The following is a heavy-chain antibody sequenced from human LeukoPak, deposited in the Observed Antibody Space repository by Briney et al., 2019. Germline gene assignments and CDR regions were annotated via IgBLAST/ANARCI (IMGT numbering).Heavy chain of an antibody. J-gene: IGHJ2*01. CDR2: ISSSGSTI. CDR1: GFTFSDYY. CDR3: ARVSGWYSWHLDV. V-gene: IGHV3-11*04. D-gene: IGHD6-19*01. Sequence: GSLRLSCAASGFTFSDYYMRWIRQAPGKGLEWVSYISSSGSTIYYADSVKGRFTISRDNAKNSLYLQMNNLRAEDTAVYYCARVSGWYSWHLDVWGRGTLVTVSS.